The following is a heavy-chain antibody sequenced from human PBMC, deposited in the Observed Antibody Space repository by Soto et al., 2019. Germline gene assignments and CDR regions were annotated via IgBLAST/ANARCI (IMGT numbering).Heavy chain of an antibody. J-gene: IGHJ5*02. Sequence: PGGSLRLSCAASGFIFCNYSMNWVRQAPGKGLEWVSYISSSSSTIYYADSVKGRFTISRDNAKNSLYLQMNSLRDEDTAVYYCAREPRYYYDSSGYLNWFDPWGQGTLVTVSS. V-gene: IGHV3-48*02. CDR2: ISSSSSTI. CDR3: AREPRYYYDSSGYLNWFDP. CDR1: GFIFCNYS. D-gene: IGHD3-22*01.